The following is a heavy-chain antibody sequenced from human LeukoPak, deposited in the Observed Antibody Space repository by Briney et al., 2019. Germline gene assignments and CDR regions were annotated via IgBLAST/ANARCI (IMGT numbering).Heavy chain of an antibody. CDR2: INTNTGNP. Sequence: ASVKVSCKASGYTFTGYYMHWVRQAPGQGLEWMGWINTNTGNPTYAQGFTGRFVFSLDTSVSTAYLQISSLKAEDTAVYYCARGYSYDKFDYWGQGTLVTVSS. D-gene: IGHD5-18*01. J-gene: IGHJ4*02. CDR1: GYTFTGYY. CDR3: ARGYSYDKFDY. V-gene: IGHV7-4-1*02.